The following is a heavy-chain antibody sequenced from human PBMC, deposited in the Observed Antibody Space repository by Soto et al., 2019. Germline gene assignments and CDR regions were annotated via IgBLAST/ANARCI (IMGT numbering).Heavy chain of an antibody. Sequence: ASVNVSCNSSGYTFTGYYIHWVRQAPGQGLEWMGGINPNSGGTNYAQKFQGRVTMTRDTSISTAYMELSRLRPDDPAVYYCARDDVVVVAATLLHYFYGMDVWGQGTTVTAP. CDR3: ARDDVVVVAATLLHYFYGMDV. CDR1: GYTFTGYY. CDR2: INPNSGGT. J-gene: IGHJ6*02. D-gene: IGHD2-15*01. V-gene: IGHV1-2*02.